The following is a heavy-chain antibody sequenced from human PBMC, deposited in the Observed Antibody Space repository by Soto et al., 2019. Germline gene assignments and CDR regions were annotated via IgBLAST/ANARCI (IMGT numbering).Heavy chain of an antibody. V-gene: IGHV1-69*02. CDR2: IFPLTDIP. Sequence: QVQLVQSGTEVKKPGSSVKVCCKASGGTFRNYPINWVRQAPGQGLEWMGSIFPLTDIPDYAQNFQARLTISAHKSTSTAYMELSSLTTDDTAMYFCARGPLVVLNYFESWSQGTLVTVSS. CDR3: ARGPLVVLNYFES. J-gene: IGHJ4*02. CDR1: GGTFRNYP.